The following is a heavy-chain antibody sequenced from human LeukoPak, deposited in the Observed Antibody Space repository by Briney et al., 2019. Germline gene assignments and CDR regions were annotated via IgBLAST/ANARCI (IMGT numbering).Heavy chain of an antibody. V-gene: IGHV4-4*07. CDR3: ASTKPGIAVAGVFPRITYFDY. CDR1: GGSISNYY. D-gene: IGHD6-19*01. Sequence: SETLSLTCTVSGGSISNYYWSWIRQPAGKGLEWIGRIYTSGSTNYNPSLKSRVTMSVDTPKNQFSLKLSSVTAADTAVYYCASTKPGIAVAGVFPRITYFDYWGQGTLVTVSS. J-gene: IGHJ4*02. CDR2: IYTSGST.